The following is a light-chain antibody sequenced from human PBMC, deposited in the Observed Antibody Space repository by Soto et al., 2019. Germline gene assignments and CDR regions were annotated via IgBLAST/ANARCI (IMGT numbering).Light chain of an antibody. V-gene: IGLV2-14*01. J-gene: IGLJ1*01. CDR2: EVF. Sequence: QSALTQPASVSGSPGQSITISCTATSSDVASYNYVSWYQQHPGKAPKPMIFEVFNRPSGISNRFSGSKSGNTASLTISGLQAGDEADYFCSSYTSSSTLYVFGTGTKVTVL. CDR3: SSYTSSSTLYV. CDR1: SSDVASYNY.